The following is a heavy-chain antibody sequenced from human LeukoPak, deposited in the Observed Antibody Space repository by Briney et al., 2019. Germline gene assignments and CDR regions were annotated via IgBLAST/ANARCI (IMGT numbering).Heavy chain of an antibody. CDR1: GGTFSSYA. J-gene: IGHJ4*02. Sequence: SVKVSCKASGGTFSSYAISWVRQAPGQGLEWMGGIIPIFGTANYAQKFQGRVTITADESTSTAYMELSSLRSKDTAVYYCARDRITAVAAPFFDYWGQGTLVTVSS. D-gene: IGHD6-19*01. CDR2: IIPIFGTA. CDR3: ARDRITAVAAPFFDY. V-gene: IGHV1-69*13.